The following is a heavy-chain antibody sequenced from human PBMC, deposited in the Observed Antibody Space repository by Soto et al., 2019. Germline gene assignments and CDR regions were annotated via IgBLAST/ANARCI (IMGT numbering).Heavy chain of an antibody. V-gene: IGHV3-30-3*01. CDR2: ISYDGSNK. CDR1: GFTFSSYA. CDR3: ARGDYYDSSGYYLPLIDY. J-gene: IGHJ4*02. D-gene: IGHD3-22*01. Sequence: GSLRLSCAASGFTFSSYAMHWVRQAPGKGLEWVAVISYDGSNKYYADSVKGRFTISRDNSKNTLYLQMNSLRAEDTAVYYCARGDYYDSSGYYLPLIDYWGQGTLVTVSS.